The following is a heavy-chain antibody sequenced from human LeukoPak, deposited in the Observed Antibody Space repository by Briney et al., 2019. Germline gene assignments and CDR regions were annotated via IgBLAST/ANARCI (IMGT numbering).Heavy chain of an antibody. CDR1: GGSFNGYY. CDR3: ARAYYYDSSGYPHFDY. D-gene: IGHD3-22*01. V-gene: IGHV4-34*01. CDR2: INHSGST. J-gene: IGHJ4*02. Sequence: SETLSLTCAVYGGSFNGYYWSWIRQPPGKGLEWIGEINHSGSTNYNPSLKSRVTISVDTSKNQFSLKLSSVTAADTAVYYCARAYYYDSSGYPHFDYWGQGTLVTVSS.